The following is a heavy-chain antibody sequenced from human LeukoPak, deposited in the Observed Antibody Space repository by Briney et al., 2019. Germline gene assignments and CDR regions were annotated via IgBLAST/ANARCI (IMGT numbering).Heavy chain of an antibody. CDR3: SRDRVSGISMVRVSYCPAY. D-gene: IGHD3-10*01. Sequence: ASVKVSCKASGYTFTGYYMHWVRQAPGQGLEWMGWINPNSGGTNYAQKFQGRVTITRDTSISTAYMELSRLRADDTAGYYCSRDRVSGISMVRVSYCPAYWGQGTLVTVSS. V-gene: IGHV1-2*02. J-gene: IGHJ4*02. CDR1: GYTFTGYY. CDR2: INPNSGGT.